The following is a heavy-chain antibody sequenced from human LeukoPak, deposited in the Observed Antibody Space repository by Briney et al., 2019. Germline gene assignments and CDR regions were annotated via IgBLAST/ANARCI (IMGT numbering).Heavy chain of an antibody. CDR1: GFTFSSSA. CDR3: AKGSAGGRPYYFDY. Sequence: PGGSLRLSCAASGFTFSSSAMSWVRQAPGKGLEWVSAISNNGGYTYYADSVQGRFTISRDNSKSTLCLQMNSLRAEDTAVYYCAKGSAGGRPYYFDYWGQGTLVPVSS. J-gene: IGHJ4*02. D-gene: IGHD6-13*01. CDR2: ISNNGGYT. V-gene: IGHV3-23*01.